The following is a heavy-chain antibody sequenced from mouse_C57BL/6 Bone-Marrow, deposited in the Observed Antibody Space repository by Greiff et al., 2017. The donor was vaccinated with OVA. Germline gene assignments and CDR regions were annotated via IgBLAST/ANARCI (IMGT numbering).Heavy chain of an antibody. J-gene: IGHJ1*03. CDR1: GYTFTSYW. Sequence: VQLQQSGTVLARPGASVKMSCKTSGYTFTSYWMHWVKQRPGQGLEWIGAIYPGNSDTSYNQKFKGKAKLTAVTSASTAYMELSSRTNEDSAVYFCAVTTVGATDWYFDVWGTGTTVTVSS. D-gene: IGHD1-1*01. CDR2: IYPGNSDT. CDR3: AVTTVGATDWYFDV. V-gene: IGHV1-5*01.